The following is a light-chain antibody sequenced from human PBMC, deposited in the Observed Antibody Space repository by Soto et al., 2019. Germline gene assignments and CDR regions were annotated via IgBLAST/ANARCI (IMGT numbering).Light chain of an antibody. CDR3: QQYGSSPLT. V-gene: IGKV3-20*01. J-gene: IGKJ4*01. Sequence: EIVLTQSPGTLSLSPGESATLSCRASQSVSNNYLTWYQQKPGQAPRFLIYGASSRATGIPDRFSGSGSGTDFTLTISRLEPEDFAVYYCQQYGSSPLTFGGGTKVEIK. CDR1: QSVSNNY. CDR2: GAS.